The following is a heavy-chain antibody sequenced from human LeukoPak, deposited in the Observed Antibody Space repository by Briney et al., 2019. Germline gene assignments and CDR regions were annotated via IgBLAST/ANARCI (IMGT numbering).Heavy chain of an antibody. CDR1: GGSFSGYY. Sequence: PSETLSLTCAVYGGSFSGYYWSWIRQPPGKGLEWLGEINHSGSTNYNPSLKSRVTTSVDTSKNQFSLKLSSVTAADTAVYYCARGRICSGGSCYGGWFDPWGQGTLVTVSS. CDR2: INHSGST. CDR3: ARGRICSGGSCYGGWFDP. J-gene: IGHJ5*02. D-gene: IGHD2-15*01. V-gene: IGHV4-34*01.